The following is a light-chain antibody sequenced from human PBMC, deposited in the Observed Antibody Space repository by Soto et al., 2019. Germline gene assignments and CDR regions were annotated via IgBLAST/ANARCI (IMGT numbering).Light chain of an antibody. CDR3: QQRGNWPPT. CDR1: QSLSSSY. Sequence: EIQLTLCGSPLSVSPLGSASLSCRASQSLSSSYFAWYQHKPGQGPRLLIYDASNRASGIPARFSGSGSGTDFTLTISSLEPEDFAVYYCQQRGNWPPTSAQGTRPEIK. J-gene: IGKJ5*01. CDR2: DAS. V-gene: IGKV3-11*01.